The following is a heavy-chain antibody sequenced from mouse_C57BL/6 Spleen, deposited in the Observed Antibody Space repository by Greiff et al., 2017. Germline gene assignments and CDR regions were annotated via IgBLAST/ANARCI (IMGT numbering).Heavy chain of an antibody. CDR2: ISYDGSN. V-gene: IGHV3-6*01. CDR1: GYSITSGYY. J-gene: IGHJ4*01. Sequence: EVQLQQSGPGLVKPSQSLSLTCSVTGYSITSGYYWNWIRQFPGNKLEWMGYISYDGSNNSNPSLKNRISITRDTSKNQFFLKLNSVTTEDTATYYCARGYYSNYDYAMDYWGQGTSVTVSS. D-gene: IGHD2-5*01. CDR3: ARGYYSNYDYAMDY.